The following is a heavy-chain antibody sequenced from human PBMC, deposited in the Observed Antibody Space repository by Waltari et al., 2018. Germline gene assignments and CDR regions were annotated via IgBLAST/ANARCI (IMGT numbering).Heavy chain of an antibody. D-gene: IGHD5-12*01. CDR1: GGSISRGSYY. V-gene: IGHV4-39*01. CDR3: VRHWKRNGYRFDP. Sequence: QLQLQESGPTLVKPSETLSLTCTVSGGSISRGSYYWGWIRQSPGKGLEWVGSIYYSGTTYYNPTLESRVTISGDTSKNQFSLKLSSVTAADTAVYYCVRHWKRNGYRFDPWGQGTLVTVSS. J-gene: IGHJ5*02. CDR2: IYYSGTT.